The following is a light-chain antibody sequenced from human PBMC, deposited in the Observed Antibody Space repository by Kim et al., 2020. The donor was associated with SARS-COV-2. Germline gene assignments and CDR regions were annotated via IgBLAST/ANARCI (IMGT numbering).Light chain of an antibody. CDR3: QTWGAGIWV. CDR1: SVYSNNA. CDR2: VNSDGSH. V-gene: IGLV4-69*01. J-gene: IGLJ3*02. Sequence: ASVTLTCTLSSVYSNNAISWHQRQPGKGPRHLMKVNSDGSHSKGDGIPDRFSGSSSGAERYLTVSSLQSEDEADYYCQTWGAGIWVFGGGTRLTVL.